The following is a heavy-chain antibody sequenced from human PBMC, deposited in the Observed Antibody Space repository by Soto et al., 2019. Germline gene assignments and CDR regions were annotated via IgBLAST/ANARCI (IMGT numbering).Heavy chain of an antibody. V-gene: IGHV4-31*03. CDR2: IYSSGST. CDR3: ARDRGSYGMDV. CDR1: GGSISSGGY. Sequence: QVQLQESGPGLVKPSETLSLTCTVSGGSISSGGYWSWVRQRPGKGLEWIGYIYSSGSTYYSPSHVSRTSISIDTAKNQFSLKMSSVTAADTAVDYCARDRGSYGMDVWGQGTTVTV. J-gene: IGHJ6*02.